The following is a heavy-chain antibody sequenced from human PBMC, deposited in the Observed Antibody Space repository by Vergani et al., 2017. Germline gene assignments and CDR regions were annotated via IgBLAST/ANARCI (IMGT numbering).Heavy chain of an antibody. CDR3: VKDRNCSSTSCYITYYYYGMDV. CDR2: ISSNGGST. D-gene: IGHD2-2*02. V-gene: IGHV3-64D*06. CDR1: GFTFDDYG. J-gene: IGHJ6*02. Sequence: EVQLVESGGGVVRPGGSLRLSCAASGFTFDDYGMSWVRQASGKGLEYVSAISSNGGSTYYADSVKGRFTISRDNSKNTLYLQMSSLRAEDTAVYYCVKDRNCSSTSCYITYYYYGMDVWGQGTTVTVSS.